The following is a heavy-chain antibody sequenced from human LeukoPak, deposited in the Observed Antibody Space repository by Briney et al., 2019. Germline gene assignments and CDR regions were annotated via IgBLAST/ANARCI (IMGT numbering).Heavy chain of an antibody. CDR1: GYSFTSHW. CDR2: IQPGDSDT. Sequence: GESLKVSCQGSGYSFTSHWIGWVRQMPGKGLEWMGVIQPGDSDTRYSPSFQGQVTISADKSISTAYLQWSSLKASDTAMYYCARQTVGYAFDIWGQGTMVTVSS. J-gene: IGHJ3*02. V-gene: IGHV5-51*01. CDR3: ARQTVGYAFDI. D-gene: IGHD3-10*01.